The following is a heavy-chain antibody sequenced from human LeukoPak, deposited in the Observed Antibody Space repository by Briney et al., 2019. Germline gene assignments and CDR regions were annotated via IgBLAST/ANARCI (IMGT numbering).Heavy chain of an antibody. Sequence: SETLSLTCTVSGGSISSSTYYWGWIRQPPGKGLEWIGTIYYSGSTYYNPSLKSRVTISVDTSKNQFSLKLSSVTAADTAVYYCARLEATRAPLDYWGQGTLVTVSS. V-gene: IGHV4-39*01. D-gene: IGHD1-26*01. CDR3: ARLEATRAPLDY. CDR1: GGSISSSTYY. J-gene: IGHJ4*02. CDR2: IYYSGST.